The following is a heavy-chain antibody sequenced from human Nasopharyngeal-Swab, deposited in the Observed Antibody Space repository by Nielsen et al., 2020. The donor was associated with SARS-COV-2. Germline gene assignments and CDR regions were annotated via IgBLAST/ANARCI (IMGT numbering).Heavy chain of an antibody. Sequence: GGSLRLSCVASGFTFSISFIHWVRRAPGKGLVWVSRINSDGSSTNYADSVKGRFTVSRDNAKNTAYLQIDSLAVEDTAMYYCVRGCGGDCPGIDHWGQGTLVTVSS. D-gene: IGHD2-21*02. V-gene: IGHV3-74*01. CDR3: VRGCGGDCPGIDH. CDR2: INSDGSST. CDR1: GFTFSISF. J-gene: IGHJ1*01.